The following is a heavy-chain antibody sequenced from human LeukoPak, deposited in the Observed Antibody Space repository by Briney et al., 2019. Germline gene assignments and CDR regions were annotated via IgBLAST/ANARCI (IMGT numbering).Heavy chain of an antibody. CDR1: GYTFTDRY. J-gene: IGHJ4*02. D-gene: IGHD3-22*01. CDR3: ARAGYYFDSSIYYRVFFDG. V-gene: IGHV1-2*02. Sequence: ASVKVSCKASGYTFTDRYIYWVRPAPGQGFEWMGWINPNSDATNSAQKFQDRVTMTGDTSISTAYMELNSLRSDDTAVYYCARAGYYFDSSIYYRVFFDGWGQGTLVTVSS. CDR2: INPNSDAT.